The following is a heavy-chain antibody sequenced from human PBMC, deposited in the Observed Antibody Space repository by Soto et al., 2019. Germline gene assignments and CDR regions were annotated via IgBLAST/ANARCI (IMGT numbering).Heavy chain of an antibody. CDR2: IWYDGSNK. Sequence: GGSLRLSCAASGFTFSSYGMHWVRQAPGKGLEWVAVIWYDGSNKYYADSVKGRFTISRDNSKNTLYLQMNSLRAEDTAVYYCGRVKGTVTTFSYYNGMDVWGQGTTVTVSS. D-gene: IGHD4-4*01. CDR1: GFTFSSYG. CDR3: GRVKGTVTTFSYYNGMDV. J-gene: IGHJ6*02. V-gene: IGHV3-33*01.